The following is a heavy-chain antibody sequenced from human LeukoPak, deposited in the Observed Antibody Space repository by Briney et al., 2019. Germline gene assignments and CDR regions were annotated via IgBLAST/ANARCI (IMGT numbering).Heavy chain of an antibody. J-gene: IGHJ5*02. CDR1: GFTFSTYT. D-gene: IGHD2-8*02. Sequence: PGGSLRLFCAVSGFTFSTYTMNWVRQAPAKGLEWVSSITSGSSFIYYADSVKGRFTISRDNAKNSLTLQMNSLRAEDTGVYYCARAGSGGTFGTWGQGTLVTVSS. CDR2: ITSGSSFI. CDR3: ARAGSGGTFGT. V-gene: IGHV3-21*01.